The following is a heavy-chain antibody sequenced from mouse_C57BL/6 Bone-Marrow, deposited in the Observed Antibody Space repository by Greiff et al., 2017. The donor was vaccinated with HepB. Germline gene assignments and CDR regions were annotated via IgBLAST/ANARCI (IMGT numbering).Heavy chain of an antibody. V-gene: IGHV1-81*01. D-gene: IGHD2-4*01. CDR2: IYPRRGNT. Sequence: VQLQQSGAELARPGASVKLSCKASGYTFTSYGISWVKQRTGQGLEWIGEIYPRRGNTYYNEKFKGKATLTADKSSSTAYMELRSLTSEDSAVYFCARSPIYYDYDGYWGQGTTLTASS. CDR3: ARSPIYYDYDGY. CDR1: GYTFTSYG. J-gene: IGHJ2*01.